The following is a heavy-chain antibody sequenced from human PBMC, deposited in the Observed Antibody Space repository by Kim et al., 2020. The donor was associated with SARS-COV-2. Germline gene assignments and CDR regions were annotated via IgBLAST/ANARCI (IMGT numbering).Heavy chain of an antibody. CDR3: ARLRYYDFWSGYYEGDILDY. CDR2: INHSGST. V-gene: IGHV4-34*01. CDR1: GGSFSGYY. J-gene: IGHJ4*02. Sequence: SETLSLTCAVYGGSFSGYYWSWIRQPPGKGLEWIGEINHSGSTNYNPSLKSRVTISVDTSKNQFSLKLSSVTAADTAVYYCARLRYYDFWSGYYEGDILDYWGQGTLVTVSS. D-gene: IGHD3-3*01.